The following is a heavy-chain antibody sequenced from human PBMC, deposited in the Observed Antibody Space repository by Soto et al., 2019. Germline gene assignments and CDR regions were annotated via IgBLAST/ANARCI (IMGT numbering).Heavy chain of an antibody. CDR1: GGSISSGGYY. CDR2: IYYSGST. Sequence: ASETLSLTCTVSGGSISSGGYYWSWIRQHPGKGLEWIGYIYYSGSTYYNPSLKSRVTISVDTSKNQFSLKLSSVTAADTAVYYCARGIAAAPGNLKNWGQGTLVTVSS. CDR3: ARGIAAAPGNLKN. V-gene: IGHV4-31*03. J-gene: IGHJ4*02. D-gene: IGHD6-13*01.